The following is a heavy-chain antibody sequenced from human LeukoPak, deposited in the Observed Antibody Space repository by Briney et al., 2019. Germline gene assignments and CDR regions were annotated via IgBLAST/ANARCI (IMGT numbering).Heavy chain of an antibody. CDR1: GASISSYC. Sequence: PSETLSLTCTVSGASISSYCWNWIRQPPGKGLEWIGYIYHSGSNNYNPSLKSRVTISVDTSKNQFSLKLSSVTAADTAVYYCARLAYDFWTPGNYWGQGTLVTVSS. D-gene: IGHD3-3*01. CDR2: IYHSGSN. J-gene: IGHJ4*02. CDR3: ARLAYDFWTPGNY. V-gene: IGHV4-59*08.